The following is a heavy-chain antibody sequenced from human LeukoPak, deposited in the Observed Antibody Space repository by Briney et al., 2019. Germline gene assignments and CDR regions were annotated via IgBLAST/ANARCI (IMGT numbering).Heavy chain of an antibody. CDR2: IYHTGST. V-gene: IGHV4-59*02. CDR3: ARDRTYYYDSSGYYIY. J-gene: IGHJ4*02. Sequence: LSETLSLTCTISGGSVSDYYWSWIRQSPGKGLEWIGYIYHTGSTSYSPSLKSRVTISADTSQNQFSLKLSSVTAADTAVYYCARDRTYYYDSSGYYIYWGQGTLVTVSS. D-gene: IGHD3-22*01. CDR1: GGSVSDYY.